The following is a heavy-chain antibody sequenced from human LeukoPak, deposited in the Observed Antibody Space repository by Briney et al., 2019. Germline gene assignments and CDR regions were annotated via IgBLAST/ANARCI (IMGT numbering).Heavy chain of an antibody. J-gene: IGHJ4*02. CDR2: ISSSSYI. CDR1: GFTFSSYS. D-gene: IGHD3-16*02. CDR3: ARGFFDYVWGSYRSISFDY. Sequence: KPGGSLRLSCAASGFTFSSYSMNWVRQAPGKGLEWVSSISSSSYIYYADSVKGRFTISRDNAKNSLYLQMNSLRAEDTAVYYCARGFFDYVWGSYRSISFDYWGQGTLVTVSS. V-gene: IGHV3-21*01.